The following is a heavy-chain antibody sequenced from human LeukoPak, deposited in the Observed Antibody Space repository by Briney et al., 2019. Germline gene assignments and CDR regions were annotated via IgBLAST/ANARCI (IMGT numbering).Heavy chain of an antibody. CDR3: ARAVAVVVSPVDY. D-gene: IGHD2-21*01. V-gene: IGHV1-46*01. CDR2: INRSGGST. Sequence: ASVKVSCKASGYTFTSYYMHWVRQAPAQGLEWMGIINRSGGSTSYAQKFQGRVTMTRDTSTSTVYMELSSLRSEDTAVYYCARAVAVVVSPVDYWGQGTLVTVSS. J-gene: IGHJ4*02. CDR1: GYTFTSYY.